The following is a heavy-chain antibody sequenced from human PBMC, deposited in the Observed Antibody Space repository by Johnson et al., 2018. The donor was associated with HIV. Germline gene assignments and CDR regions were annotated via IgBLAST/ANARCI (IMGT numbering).Heavy chain of an antibody. CDR1: GFTFSSYG. CDR2: IYCGGRT. CDR3: ARDSPPWGARGDI. J-gene: IGHJ3*02. V-gene: IGHV3-NL1*01. D-gene: IGHD1-26*01. Sequence: QVQLVESGGGVVQPGGSLRLSCAASGFTFSSYGMHWVRQAPGKGLAWVSSIYCGGRTYYADSVKGRFSISRDTSKNTLDLQMNSLRAEDTAVKSCARDSPPWGARGDIWGQGTMVTVSS.